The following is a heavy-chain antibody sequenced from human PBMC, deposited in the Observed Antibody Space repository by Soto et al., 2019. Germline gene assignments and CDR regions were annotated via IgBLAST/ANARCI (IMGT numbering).Heavy chain of an antibody. V-gene: IGHV1-69*12. CDR2: IIPIFGTA. CDR1: GGTFSSYA. Sequence: QVQLVQSGAEVKKPGSSVKVSCKASGGTFSSYAISWVRQAPGQGLEWMGGIIPIFGTANYAQKFQGRVTITADEATSTGYMELRSRRSEDTAGYYCAMDEPRRRYSSPFDYWGQGTLVTVSS. D-gene: IGHD6-19*01. CDR3: AMDEPRRRYSSPFDY. J-gene: IGHJ4*02.